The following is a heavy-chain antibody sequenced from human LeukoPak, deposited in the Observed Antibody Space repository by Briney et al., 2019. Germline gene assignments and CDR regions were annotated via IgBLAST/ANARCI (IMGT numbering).Heavy chain of an antibody. CDR3: ATDISVSSGYVY. CDR1: GYTLTELS. CDR2: FDPEDGET. Sequence: ASVKVSCKVSGYTLTELSMHRVRQAPGKGLEWMGGFDPEDGETIYAQKFQGRVTMTEDTSTDTAYMELSSLRSEDTAEYYCATDISVSSGYVYWGQGTLVTVSS. D-gene: IGHD3-22*01. J-gene: IGHJ4*02. V-gene: IGHV1-24*01.